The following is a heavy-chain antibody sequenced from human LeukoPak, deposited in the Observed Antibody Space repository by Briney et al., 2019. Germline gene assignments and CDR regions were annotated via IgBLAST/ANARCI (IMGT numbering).Heavy chain of an antibody. D-gene: IGHD6-19*01. CDR2: IYTSGST. CDR1: GGSISSGSYY. J-gene: IGHJ4*02. Sequence: KPSETLSLTCTFSGGSISSGSYYWSWIRQPAGKGLEWIGRIYTSGSTNYNPSLKSRVTISVDTSKNQFSLKLSSVTAADTAVYYCAGQGPIAVAAILLYFDYWGQGTLVTVSS. V-gene: IGHV4-61*02. CDR3: AGQGPIAVAAILLYFDY.